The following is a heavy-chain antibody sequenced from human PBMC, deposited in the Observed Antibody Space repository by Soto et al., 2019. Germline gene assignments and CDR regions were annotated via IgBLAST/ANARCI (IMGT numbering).Heavy chain of an antibody. CDR3: ARDRQYHDTSGYYLYYFDQ. J-gene: IGHJ4*02. CDR2: IYHSGST. V-gene: IGHV4-39*07. D-gene: IGHD3-22*01. Sequence: SENLSLTCTVSGGSISSSSYYWGWIRQPPGKGLEWIGYIYHSGSTYYNPSLKSRVTISVDRSKNQFSLKLSSVTAADTAVYYCARDRQYHDTSGYYLYYFDQWGQGALVTVSS. CDR1: GGSISSSSYY.